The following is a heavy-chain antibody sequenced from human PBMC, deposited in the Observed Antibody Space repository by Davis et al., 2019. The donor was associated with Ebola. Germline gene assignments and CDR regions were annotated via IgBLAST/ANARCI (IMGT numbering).Heavy chain of an antibody. V-gene: IGHV3-30-3*01. CDR3: ARDDSSGYHYFSYYGMDV. CDR2: ISYDGSNK. Sequence: PGGSLRLSCAASGFTFSSYAMHWVRQAPGKGLEWVAVISYDGSNKYYADSVKGRFTISRDNSKNTLYLQMNSLRAEDTAVYYCARDDSSGYHYFSYYGMDVWGQGTTVTVSS. J-gene: IGHJ6*02. CDR1: GFTFSSYA. D-gene: IGHD3-22*01.